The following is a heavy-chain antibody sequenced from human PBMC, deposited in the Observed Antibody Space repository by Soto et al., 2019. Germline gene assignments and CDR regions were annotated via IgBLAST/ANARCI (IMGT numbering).Heavy chain of an antibody. J-gene: IGHJ4*02. V-gene: IGHV4-34*01. Sequence: SETLSLTCAVYGGSFSGYYWSWIRLPPGKGLEWIGEINHSGSTNHNPSLKSRVTISVDTSKNQFSLKLSSVTAADTAVYYCARATILGSTFDYWGQGTLVTVSS. CDR1: GGSFSGYY. D-gene: IGHD5-12*01. CDR2: INHSGST. CDR3: ARATILGSTFDY.